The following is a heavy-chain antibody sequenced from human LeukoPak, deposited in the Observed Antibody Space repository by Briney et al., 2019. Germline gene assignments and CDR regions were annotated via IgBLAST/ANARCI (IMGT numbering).Heavy chain of an antibody. Sequence: GPLRLSCAASGFTFDEYIMHWVRQAPGKGLEWVSLISGDGYSTYYADSVKGRFTISRDNSKNSLYLQMDSLRTEDTALYYCTKDRYCTTTNCPLDYWGQGTLVTVSS. CDR1: GFTFDEYI. D-gene: IGHD2-2*01. CDR3: TKDRYCTTTNCPLDY. V-gene: IGHV3-43*01. J-gene: IGHJ4*02. CDR2: ISGDGYST.